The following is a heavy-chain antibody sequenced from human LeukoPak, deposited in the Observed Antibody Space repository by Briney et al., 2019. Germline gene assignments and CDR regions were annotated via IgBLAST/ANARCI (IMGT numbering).Heavy chain of an antibody. D-gene: IGHD7-27*01. CDR2: ISSSSSTI. Sequence: GGSLRLSCAASGFTFSSYWMSWVRQAPGKGLEWVSYISSSSSTIYYADSVKGRFTISRDNAKNSLYLQMNSLRAEDTAVYYCTRSNWGPEYWGQGTLVTVSS. J-gene: IGHJ4*02. CDR1: GFTFSSYW. V-gene: IGHV3-48*04. CDR3: TRSNWGPEY.